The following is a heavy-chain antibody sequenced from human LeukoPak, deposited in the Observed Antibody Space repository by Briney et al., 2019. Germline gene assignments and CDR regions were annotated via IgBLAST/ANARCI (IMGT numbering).Heavy chain of an antibody. CDR3: AREVLDFSGSGTYYRHFDF. CDR2: IYYSGTT. J-gene: IGHJ4*02. D-gene: IGHD3-10*01. CDR1: GVSINGFY. Sequence: SETLSLTCTVSGVSINGFYWSWIWHPPGKGLERMGYIYYSGTTNYNPSLRSRVTISVDTSKNQFSLKLSSVTAADTAVYYCAREVLDFSGSGTYYRHFDFWGQGTLVTVSS. V-gene: IGHV4-59*01.